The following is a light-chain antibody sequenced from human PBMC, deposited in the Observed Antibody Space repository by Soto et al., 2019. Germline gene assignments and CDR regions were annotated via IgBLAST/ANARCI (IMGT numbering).Light chain of an antibody. Sequence: SALTQPASASGSPGRSITISCTGTTSDVGGYDYVSWYQQHPGKGPKLLIYEVRNRPSGVSNRFSGSKSGNTASLTISGLQTDDEADYYCTSYRTTTPYVFGTGTKV. CDR3: TSYRTTTPYV. CDR1: TSDVGGYDY. J-gene: IGLJ1*01. V-gene: IGLV2-14*01. CDR2: EVR.